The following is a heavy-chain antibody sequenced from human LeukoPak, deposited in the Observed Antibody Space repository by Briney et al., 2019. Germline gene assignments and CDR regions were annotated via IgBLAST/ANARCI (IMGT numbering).Heavy chain of an antibody. CDR2: INSDGSSP. D-gene: IGHD6-19*01. J-gene: IGHJ6*02. Sequence: GGSLRLSCAASGFTFSTYWMNWVRQAPGKGLVWVSCINSDGSSPSYADSVKGRFTISSDNAKNTVYLQMNSLRAEDTAVYYCARWGSSGWYPMDVWGRGTTVTVSS. CDR1: GFTFSTYW. V-gene: IGHV3-74*01. CDR3: ARWGSSGWYPMDV.